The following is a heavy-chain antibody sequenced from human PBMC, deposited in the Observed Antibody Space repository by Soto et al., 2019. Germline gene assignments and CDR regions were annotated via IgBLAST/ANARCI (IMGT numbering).Heavy chain of an antibody. CDR3: ARGGLYGSGSYIVEY. CDR1: GYTFTGYY. Sequence: ASVKVSCKASGYTFTGYYMHWVLQAPGQGLEWMGWINPNSGGTNYAQKFQGRVTMTRDTSISTAYMELSRLRSDDTAVYYCARGGLYGSGSYIVEYWGQGTLVTVSS. CDR2: INPNSGGT. J-gene: IGHJ4*02. D-gene: IGHD3-10*01. V-gene: IGHV1-2*02.